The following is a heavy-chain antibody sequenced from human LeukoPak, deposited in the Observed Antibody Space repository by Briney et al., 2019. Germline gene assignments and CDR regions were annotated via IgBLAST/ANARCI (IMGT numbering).Heavy chain of an antibody. CDR2: INPNSGGT. CDR1: GYTFTGYY. J-gene: IGHJ4*02. Sequence: GASVKVSCKASGYTFTGYYMHWVRQAPGQGLEWMGWINPNSGGTNYAQKFQGRVTMTRDTSISTAYMELSRLRSDDTAVYYCARVTYSGSFYFDYWGQGTPVTLSS. CDR3: ARVTYSGSFYFDY. V-gene: IGHV1-2*02. D-gene: IGHD1-26*01.